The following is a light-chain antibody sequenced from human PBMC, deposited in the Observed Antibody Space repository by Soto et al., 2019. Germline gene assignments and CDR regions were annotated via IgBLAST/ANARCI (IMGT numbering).Light chain of an antibody. J-gene: IGKJ1*01. Sequence: IVMTQSPRSLAVAPGESASISCRSSQSLLYTNGHKYLDWFVQKPGQSPQLLIYLTSNRASGVPDRFSGSASSTEVTLRIRRGEAGDVGVYYCMQALETQWTFGQGTKVEIK. V-gene: IGKV2-28*01. CDR3: MQALETQWT. CDR2: LTS. CDR1: QSLLYTNGHKY.